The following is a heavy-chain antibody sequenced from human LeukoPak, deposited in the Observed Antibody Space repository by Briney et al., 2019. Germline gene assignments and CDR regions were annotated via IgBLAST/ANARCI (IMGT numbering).Heavy chain of an antibody. D-gene: IGHD6-19*01. V-gene: IGHV3-11*01. J-gene: IGHJ3*02. Sequence: GGSLRLSCAASGFTFSDYYMSWIRQAPGKGLEWVSYISSSGSTIYYADSVKGRFTISRDNAKNSLYLQMNSLRAEDTALYYCAKGQQWLVHPAFDIWGQGTMVTVSS. CDR1: GFTFSDYY. CDR3: AKGQQWLVHPAFDI. CDR2: ISSSGSTI.